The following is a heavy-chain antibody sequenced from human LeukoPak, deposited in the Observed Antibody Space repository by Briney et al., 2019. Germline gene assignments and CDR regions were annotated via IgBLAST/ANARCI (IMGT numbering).Heavy chain of an antibody. V-gene: IGHV4-4*07. Sequence: PSETLSLTCTVSGGSISSYYWSWIRQHAGKGLERIGRIYTGGSTNYNPSLKSRVTMSVDTSMNQFSLKLSSVTAADTAVYYCARDYYDYVWGSFRDPYWYFDLWGRGTLVTVSS. CDR2: IYTGGST. D-gene: IGHD3-16*02. CDR1: GGSISSYY. CDR3: ARDYYDYVWGSFRDPYWYFDL. J-gene: IGHJ2*01.